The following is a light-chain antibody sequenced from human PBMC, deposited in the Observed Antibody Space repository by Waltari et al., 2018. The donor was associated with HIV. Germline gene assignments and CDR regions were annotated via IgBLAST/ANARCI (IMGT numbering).Light chain of an antibody. V-gene: IGLV2-14*03. CDR2: DVT. CDR1: SSDVGGYNY. CDR3: SSYTSSSTLRV. J-gene: IGLJ3*02. Sequence: QSALTQPHSASGSPGQSVTISCTGTSSDVGGYNYVPWYQQHPGKAPKLLIYDVTKRPSGVSNRFSGSKSGNTASLTISGLQAEDEADYYCSSYTSSSTLRVFGGGTKLTVL.